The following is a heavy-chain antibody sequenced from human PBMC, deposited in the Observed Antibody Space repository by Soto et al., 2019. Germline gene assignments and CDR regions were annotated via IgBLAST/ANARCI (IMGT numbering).Heavy chain of an antibody. V-gene: IGHV1-18*01. CDR3: ARDRYCSSTSCYWSYYYGMDV. D-gene: IGHD2-2*01. CDR2: ISAYNGNT. Sequence: GASMKVLCNASGYTFTSYGMSCVRQAPRQGLEWMGWISAYNGNTNYAQKLQGRVTMTTDTSTSTAYMELRSLRSDDTAVYYCARDRYCSSTSCYWSYYYGMDVWGQGTTVTVSS. J-gene: IGHJ6*02. CDR1: GYTFTSYG.